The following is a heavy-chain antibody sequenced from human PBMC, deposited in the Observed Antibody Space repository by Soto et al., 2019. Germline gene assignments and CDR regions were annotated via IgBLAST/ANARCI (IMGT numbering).Heavy chain of an antibody. V-gene: IGHV4-59*01. CDR1: GGSISSYY. D-gene: IGHD3-16*01. CDR2: IYYSGRT. Sequence: SETLSLTCTVSGGSISSYYCSWIRQPPWKGLQWIGYIYYSGRTNYNPSLKSRVTISVDTSKNQFSLKLSAVTAADTAVYYCAIASKLGALVDAFDILGQWTMVTL. CDR3: AIASKLGALVDAFDI. J-gene: IGHJ3*02.